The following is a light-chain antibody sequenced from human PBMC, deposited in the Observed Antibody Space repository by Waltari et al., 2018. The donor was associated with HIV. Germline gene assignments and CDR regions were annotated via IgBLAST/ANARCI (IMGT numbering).Light chain of an antibody. CDR3: QQYFYIPYT. J-gene: IGKJ2*01. CDR1: RNVLSASSKKNF. V-gene: IGKV4-1*01. Sequence: DIVLTQSQDSLAVSLGERATINCTSSRNVLSASSKKNFLAWYQQKPAQSPTWLIYWASNRDSGVLYLFSGSVSGRDFTLTIISLQAEDVAVYYCQQYFYIPYTFGRGTKLEI. CDR2: WAS.